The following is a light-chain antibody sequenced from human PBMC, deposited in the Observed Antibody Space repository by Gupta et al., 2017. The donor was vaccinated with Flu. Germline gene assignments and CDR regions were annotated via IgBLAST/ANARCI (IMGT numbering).Light chain of an antibody. Sequence: SYVLTQPPSVSVAPGQPARLTCGGNNIGSKTVHWYQQRPGQAPVLIVYDDSARPSGIPERISGSNSGNTATLTISRVEAGDEADYYCQVWDSSSDHPCVFGTGTKVTVL. CDR3: QVWDSSSDHPCV. J-gene: IGLJ1*01. V-gene: IGLV3-21*02. CDR2: DDS. CDR1: NIGSKT.